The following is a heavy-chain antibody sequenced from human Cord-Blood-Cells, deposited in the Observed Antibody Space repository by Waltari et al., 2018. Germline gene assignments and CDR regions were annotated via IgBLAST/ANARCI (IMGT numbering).Heavy chain of an antibody. V-gene: IGHV1-8*03. CDR1: GYTFSTSE. Sequence: QVQLVQSGDEVKKPGASVKVSCKDSGYTFSTSETNWERKATGQGLEWMGWMNPNSGNTGYAQKFQGRVTITRNTSISTAYMELSSLRSEDTAVYYCARGPNSSSYYFDYWGQGTLVTVSS. J-gene: IGHJ4*02. D-gene: IGHD6-6*01. CDR3: ARGPNSSSYYFDY. CDR2: MNPNSGNT.